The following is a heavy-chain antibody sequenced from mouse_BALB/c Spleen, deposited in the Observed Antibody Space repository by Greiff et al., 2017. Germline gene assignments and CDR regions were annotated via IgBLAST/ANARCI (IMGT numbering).Heavy chain of an antibody. V-gene: IGHV1S29*02. D-gene: IGHD2-3*01. Sequence: VQLVESGPELVKPGASVKISCKASGYTFTDYNMHWVKQSHGKSLEWIGYIYPYNGGTGYNQKFKSKATLTVDNSSSTAYMELRSLTSEDSAVYYCARSGGYYVYYAMDYWGQGTSVTVSS. CDR3: ARSGGYYVYYAMDY. CDR1: GYTFTDYN. J-gene: IGHJ4*01. CDR2: IYPYNGGT.